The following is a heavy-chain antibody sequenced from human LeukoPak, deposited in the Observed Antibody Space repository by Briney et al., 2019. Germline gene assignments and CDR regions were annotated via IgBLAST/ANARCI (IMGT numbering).Heavy chain of an antibody. CDR2: IDTTDSGS. Sequence: AGGSLRLSCAASGFAFSSYAMSWVRQAPGKGLEWVSLIDTTDSGSYYADSVKGRFTISRDNSKNTLYLQMNGLRADDTAVYYCARDRSGTYFWGQGSLVTVSS. CDR1: GFAFSSYA. D-gene: IGHD1-26*01. V-gene: IGHV3-23*01. CDR3: ARDRSGTYF. J-gene: IGHJ4*02.